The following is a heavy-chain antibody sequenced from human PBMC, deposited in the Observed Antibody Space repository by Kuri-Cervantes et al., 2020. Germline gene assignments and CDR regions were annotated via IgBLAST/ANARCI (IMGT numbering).Heavy chain of an antibody. V-gene: IGHV3-13*01. CDR2: IGTAGDT. J-gene: IGHJ6*02. D-gene: IGHD6-19*01. CDR3: ARLAVAGGNGMDV. Sequence: GESLKISCAASGFTFSSYDMHWVRQATGKGLEWVSAIGTAGDTYYPGSVKGRFTISRENAKNSLYLRMNSLRAGDTAVYYCARLAVAGGNGMDVWGQGTTVTVSS. CDR1: GFTFSSYD.